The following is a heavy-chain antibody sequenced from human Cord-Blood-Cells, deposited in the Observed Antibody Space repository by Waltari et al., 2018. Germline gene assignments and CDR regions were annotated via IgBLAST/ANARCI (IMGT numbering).Heavy chain of an antibody. CDR2: INHSGSA. Sequence: QVQLQQWGAGLLKPSETLSLTCAVYGGSFSGYYWSWIRQPTGKGLEWIGEINHSGSANDNPALKSRVTISVDTSQNPLSLTLRSVTAAATAVYYCARGAIFGVVINWFDPWGQGTLVTVSS. CDR3: ARGAIFGVVINWFDP. D-gene: IGHD3-3*01. J-gene: IGHJ5*02. V-gene: IGHV4-34*01. CDR1: GGSFSGYY.